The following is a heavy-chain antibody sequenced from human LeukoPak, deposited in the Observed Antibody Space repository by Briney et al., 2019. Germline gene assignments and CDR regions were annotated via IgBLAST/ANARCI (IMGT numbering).Heavy chain of an antibody. CDR1: GGSISSYY. V-gene: IGHV4-59*08. J-gene: IGHJ4*02. CDR3: ARLPYYYGSGSVDY. Sequence: SETLSLTCTVSGGSISSYYWSWIRQPPGKGLEWIGYIYYGGSTNYNPSLKSRVTISVDTSKNQFSLKLSSVTAADTAVYYCARLPYYYGSGSVDYWGQGTLVTVSS. D-gene: IGHD3-10*01. CDR2: IYYGGST.